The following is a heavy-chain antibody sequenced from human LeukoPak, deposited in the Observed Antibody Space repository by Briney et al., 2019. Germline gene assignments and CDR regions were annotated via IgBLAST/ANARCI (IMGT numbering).Heavy chain of an antibody. J-gene: IGHJ4*02. CDR2: ISSSSSTI. Sequence: GGSLRLSCAASGFTFSSYSMNWVRQAPGKGLEWVSSISSSSSTIYYADSVKGRFTISRDNAKNSLYLQMNSLRAEDTAVYYCARVKAAIVVVPAATLGLADYWGQGTLVTVSS. CDR1: GFTFSSYS. CDR3: ARVKAAIVVVPAATLGLADY. V-gene: IGHV3-48*01. D-gene: IGHD2-2*01.